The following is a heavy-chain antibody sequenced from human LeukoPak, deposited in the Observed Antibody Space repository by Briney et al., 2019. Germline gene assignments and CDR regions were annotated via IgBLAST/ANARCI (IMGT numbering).Heavy chain of an antibody. Sequence: ASVKVSCKASRYTFTGYYMNWVRQAPGQGLEWMGWINPNSGGTNYAQKFQGRVTMTRDKSIRTAYMELSRLTSDDTAVYYCARNIWFGESADAFDIWGQGTMVTVSS. J-gene: IGHJ3*02. CDR3: ARNIWFGESADAFDI. D-gene: IGHD3-10*01. CDR1: RYTFTGYY. CDR2: INPNSGGT. V-gene: IGHV1-2*02.